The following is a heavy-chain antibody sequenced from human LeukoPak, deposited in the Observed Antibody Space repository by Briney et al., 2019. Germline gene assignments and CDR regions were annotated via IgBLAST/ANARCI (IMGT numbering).Heavy chain of an antibody. Sequence: SETLSLTCTVSGGSISSGDYYWSWTRQPPGKGLEWIGYIYYSGSTYYNPSLKSRVTISVDTSKNQFSLKLSSVTAADTAVYYCARGTVTGSGNDYWGQGTLVTVSS. CDR2: IYYSGST. CDR3: ARGTVTGSGNDY. V-gene: IGHV4-30-4*01. D-gene: IGHD1-14*01. J-gene: IGHJ4*02. CDR1: GGSISSGDYY.